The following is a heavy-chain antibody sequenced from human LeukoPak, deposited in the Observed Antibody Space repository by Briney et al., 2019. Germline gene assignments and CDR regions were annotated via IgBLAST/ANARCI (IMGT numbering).Heavy chain of an antibody. Sequence: GGSLRLSCAASGFTFSSYAMSWVRQAPGKGLEWVSAISGSGGSTYYADSVKGRFTISRDNSKNTLYLQMNSLRAEDTAVYYCAKNLGASGIPAGLVPSDAFDIWGQGTMVTVSS. J-gene: IGHJ3*02. CDR2: ISGSGGST. CDR1: GFTFSSYA. CDR3: AKNLGASGIPAGLVPSDAFDI. V-gene: IGHV3-23*01. D-gene: IGHD6-13*01.